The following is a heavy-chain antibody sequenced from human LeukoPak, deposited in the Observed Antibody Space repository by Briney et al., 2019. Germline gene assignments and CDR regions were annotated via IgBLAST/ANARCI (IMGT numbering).Heavy chain of an antibody. D-gene: IGHD4-11*01. CDR2: IRSKASGGTT. V-gene: IGHV3-49*04. CDR1: GFTFSNAW. Sequence: PGGSLRLSCAASGFTFSNAWMSWVRQAPGKGLEWVGFIRSKASGGTTEYTASVKGRFTISRDDFKSIAYLQMNSLITEDTAIYYCTRGYSIDYWGQGTQVTVSS. J-gene: IGHJ4*02. CDR3: TRGYSIDY.